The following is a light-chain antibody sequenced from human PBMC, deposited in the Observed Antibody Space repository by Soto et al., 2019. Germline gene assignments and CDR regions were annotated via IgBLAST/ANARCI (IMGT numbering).Light chain of an antibody. CDR3: QQYGSSPPGFT. Sequence: EIVLTQSPVTLSLFPGERATLSCRASQTFSSTYFAWYRQRPGQPPSLLIYGASNRATGVPDRFSGSGSGTDFTLTITRLEPEDFAVYYCQQYGSSPPGFTFGPGTTVEIK. J-gene: IGKJ3*01. CDR2: GAS. CDR1: QTFSSTY. V-gene: IGKV3-20*01.